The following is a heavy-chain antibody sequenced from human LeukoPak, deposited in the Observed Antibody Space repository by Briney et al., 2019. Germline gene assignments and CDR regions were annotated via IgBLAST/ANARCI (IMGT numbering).Heavy chain of an antibody. Sequence: GGSLRLSCAASGFTFSSYEMNWVRQAPGKGLEWVSFIYSGGNTHYSDSVKGRFTLSRDNSKNTLYLQMNSLRAEDTAVYYCARAGYSSSLPLYYFDYWGQGTLVTVSS. V-gene: IGHV3-66*01. CDR1: GFTFSSYE. J-gene: IGHJ4*02. CDR3: ARAGYSSSLPLYYFDY. D-gene: IGHD6-13*01. CDR2: IYSGGNT.